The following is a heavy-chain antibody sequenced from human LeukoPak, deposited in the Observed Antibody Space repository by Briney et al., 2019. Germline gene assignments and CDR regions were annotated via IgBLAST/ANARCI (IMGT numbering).Heavy chain of an antibody. CDR2: IYPGDSDT. CDR3: ARHDGSEAGNPYYYYYMDV. V-gene: IGHV5-51*01. Sequence: GESLKISCKVSGYIFTSDWIGWVRQVPGKGLEWMGIIYPGDSDTRYSPSLQGQVTISADKSISTAYLQWSSLKASDTAMYYCARHDGSEAGNPYYYYYMDVWGKGTTVTVSS. D-gene: IGHD3-10*01. J-gene: IGHJ6*03. CDR1: GYIFTSDW.